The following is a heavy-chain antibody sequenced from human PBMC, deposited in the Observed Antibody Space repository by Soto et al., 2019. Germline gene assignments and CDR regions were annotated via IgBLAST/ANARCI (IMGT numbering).Heavy chain of an antibody. D-gene: IGHD6-19*01. Sequence: NPSETLSLTCTVSGGSISSSSYYWGWIRQPPGKGLEWIGSIYYSGSTYYNPSLKSRVTISVDTSKNQFSLKLSSVTAADTAVYYCARLIVYSSGWYGPWPNYFDYWGQGTLVTVSS. CDR2: IYYSGST. J-gene: IGHJ4*02. CDR3: ARLIVYSSGWYGPWPNYFDY. V-gene: IGHV4-39*01. CDR1: GGSISSSSYY.